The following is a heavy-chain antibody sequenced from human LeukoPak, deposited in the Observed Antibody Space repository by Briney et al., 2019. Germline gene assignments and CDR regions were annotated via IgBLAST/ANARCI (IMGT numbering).Heavy chain of an antibody. CDR1: GFTVNSNY. D-gene: IGHD1-26*01. V-gene: IGHV3-53*01. CDR2: ISTGGTT. Sequence: GGSLRLSCAASGFTVNSNYMSWVRQAPGKGVEWGSVISTGGTTYYGDSVKGRFTISRDNSKSTLYLQMNSLRAEDTALYYCARGGDIVGDIRSAFDIWGPGTLVTVSS. J-gene: IGHJ3*02. CDR3: ARGGDIVGDIRSAFDI.